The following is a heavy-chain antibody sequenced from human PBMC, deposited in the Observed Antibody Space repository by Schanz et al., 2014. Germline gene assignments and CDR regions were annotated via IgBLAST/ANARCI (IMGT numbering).Heavy chain of an antibody. D-gene: IGHD6-25*01. CDR2: ISDSGDST. CDR1: GFTFSDYY. J-gene: IGHJ4*03. CDR3: AIVAPAAAYLDT. V-gene: IGHV3-11*04. Sequence: QVQLVDSGGGLVKPGGSLRLSCAASGFTFSDYYMTWIRQAPGKGLEWVSDISDSGDSTHYADSVKGRFTISRDNAKNTLFLQMNSLSAEDAAVYYGAIVAPAAAYLDTWGLGTLVTVSS.